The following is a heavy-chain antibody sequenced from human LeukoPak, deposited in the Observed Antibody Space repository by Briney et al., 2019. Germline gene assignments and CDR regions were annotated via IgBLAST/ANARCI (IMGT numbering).Heavy chain of an antibody. CDR2: ISTSGSTI. CDR3: ARDAGYGYDRFDY. Sequence: GGSLRLSCAASGFTFSNYEMNWVRQAPGKGLEWVSYISTSGSTIYYADSVKGRFTISRDNAKNSLYLQMNSLRAEDTAVYYCARDAGYGYDRFDYWGQGTQVTVSS. D-gene: IGHD5-18*01. J-gene: IGHJ4*02. CDR1: GFTFSNYE. V-gene: IGHV3-48*03.